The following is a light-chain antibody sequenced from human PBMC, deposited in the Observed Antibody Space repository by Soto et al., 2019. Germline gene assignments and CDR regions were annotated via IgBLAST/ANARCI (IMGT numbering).Light chain of an antibody. CDR3: QQYNNWPPIT. CDR1: QNIRSVR. Sequence: IVLTQSPDTLSLSPGERATLSCRASQNIRSVRLAWYQQKPGQAPRLVIFDASYRASGVPVRFSGSGSGTEFTLTISSLQSEDVAVYYCQQYNNWPPITFGQGTRLAVK. J-gene: IGKJ5*01. CDR2: DAS. V-gene: IGKV3D-15*01.